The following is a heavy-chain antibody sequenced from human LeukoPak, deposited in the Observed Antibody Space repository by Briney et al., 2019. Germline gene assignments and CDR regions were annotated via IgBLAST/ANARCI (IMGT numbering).Heavy chain of an antibody. CDR2: INPNSGGT. V-gene: IGHV1-2*02. CDR1: GFTFTGYY. D-gene: IGHD6-13*01. CDR3: ARQAAAGRYNWFDP. J-gene: IGHJ5*02. Sequence: ASVKVSCKASGFTFTGYYIHWVRQAPGQGLEWMGWINPNSGGTNYAQQFQGRVTMTRDTSISTAYMELSRLRSDDTAVYYCARQAAAGRYNWFDPWGQGTLVTVSS.